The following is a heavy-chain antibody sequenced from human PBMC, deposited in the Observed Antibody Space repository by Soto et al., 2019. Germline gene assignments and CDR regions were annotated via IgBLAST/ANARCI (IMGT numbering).Heavy chain of an antibody. Sequence: GASVKVSCEASGGIFSTYAISWLRQAPGQGLEWMGGIIPLFGTPNYAQRFQGRVTITADESTSTAYMELSRLRSEDTAVYYCARDRDDYGSGNYYNRIDFWGQGTLVTVSS. V-gene: IGHV1-69*13. CDR1: GGIFSTYA. CDR3: ARDRDDYGSGNYYNRIDF. D-gene: IGHD3-10*01. CDR2: IIPLFGTP. J-gene: IGHJ4*02.